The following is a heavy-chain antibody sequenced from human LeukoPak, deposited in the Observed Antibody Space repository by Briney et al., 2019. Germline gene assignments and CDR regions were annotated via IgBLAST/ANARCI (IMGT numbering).Heavy chain of an antibody. CDR2: IYYSGST. CDR1: GGSISSSSYC. V-gene: IGHV4-39*01. D-gene: IGHD6-19*01. CDR3: ARHKQWLGKTFDY. J-gene: IGHJ4*02. Sequence: PSETLSLTCTVSGGSISSSSYCWGWIRQPPGKGLEWIGSIYYSGSTYYNPSLKSRVTISVDTSKNQFSLKLSSVTAADTAVYYCARHKQWLGKTFDYWGQGTLVTVSS.